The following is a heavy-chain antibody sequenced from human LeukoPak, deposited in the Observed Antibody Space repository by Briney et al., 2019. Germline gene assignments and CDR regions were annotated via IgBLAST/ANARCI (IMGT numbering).Heavy chain of an antibody. CDR2: ISSSGSTI. Sequence: GGSLRLSCAASGFTFSSYEMNWVRQAPGKGLEWVSYISSSGSTIYYADSVKGRFTISRDNAKSSLYLQINSLRAEDTAVYYCARGTMVVTHDYWGQGTLVTVSS. CDR1: GFTFSSYE. V-gene: IGHV3-48*03. J-gene: IGHJ4*02. D-gene: IGHD4-23*01. CDR3: ARGTMVVTHDY.